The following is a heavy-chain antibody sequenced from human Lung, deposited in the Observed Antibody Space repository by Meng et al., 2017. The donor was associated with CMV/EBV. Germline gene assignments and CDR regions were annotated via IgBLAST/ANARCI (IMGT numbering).Heavy chain of an antibody. V-gene: IGHV3-53*01. Sequence: GGSXRLSCAASGFTVSSNYMSWVRQAPGKGLEWVSVIYSGGSTYYADSVKGRFTISRDNSKNTLYLQMNSLRAEDTAVYYCARADCSSTSCYKSAFDIWGQGXMVTVSS. D-gene: IGHD2-2*02. CDR2: IYSGGST. J-gene: IGHJ3*02. CDR3: ARADCSSTSCYKSAFDI. CDR1: GFTVSSNY.